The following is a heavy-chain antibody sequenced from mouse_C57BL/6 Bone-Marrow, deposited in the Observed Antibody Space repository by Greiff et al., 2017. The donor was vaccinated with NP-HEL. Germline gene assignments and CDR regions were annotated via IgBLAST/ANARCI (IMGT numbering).Heavy chain of an antibody. J-gene: IGHJ1*03. V-gene: IGHV1-22*01. CDR3: ARRRIITTVVDWYFDV. CDR2: INPNNGGT. CDR1: GYTFTDYN. D-gene: IGHD1-1*01. Sequence: EVQLQQSGPELVKPGASVKMSCKASGYTFTDYNMHWVKQSHGKSLEWIGYINPNNGGTSYNQQFKGKATLTVNKSSSTAYMELRSLTSEDSAVYYCARRRIITTVVDWYFDVWGTGTTVTVSS.